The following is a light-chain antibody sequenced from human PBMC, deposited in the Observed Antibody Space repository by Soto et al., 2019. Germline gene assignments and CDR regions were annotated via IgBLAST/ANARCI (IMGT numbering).Light chain of an antibody. CDR2: DVS. CDR1: SSDVGGYNY. J-gene: IGLJ1*01. CDR3: SSYTTSNTRQIV. Sequence: QSVLTQPASVSGSTGQSMTISCTGTSSDVGGYNYVSWYQHHPGKAPKLLIYDVSNRSSGVSNRFSGSKSDNTASLTISGLQPEDEADYYCSSYTTSNTRQIVFGTGTKVTVL. V-gene: IGLV2-14*03.